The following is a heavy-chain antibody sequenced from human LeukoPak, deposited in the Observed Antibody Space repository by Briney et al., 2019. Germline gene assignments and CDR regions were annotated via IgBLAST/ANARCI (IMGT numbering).Heavy chain of an antibody. J-gene: IGHJ4*02. D-gene: IGHD5-18*01. CDR2: IYSGDST. V-gene: IGHV3-53*04. CDR3: ARDAGYSYGPLDY. Sequence: GGSLRLSCAASGFTVSSNYMSWVRQAPGKGLEWVSVIYSGDSTYYADSVKGRFTISRHNSKNTLYLQMNSLRAEDTAVYYCARDAGYSYGPLDYWGQGTLVTVSS. CDR1: GFTVSSNY.